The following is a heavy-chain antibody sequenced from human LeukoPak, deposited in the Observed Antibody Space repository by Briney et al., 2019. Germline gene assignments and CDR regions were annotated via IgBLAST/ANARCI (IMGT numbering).Heavy chain of an antibody. V-gene: IGHV1-2*02. CDR3: ARDRDDYATILDY. D-gene: IGHD4-17*01. CDR2: INPNSGGT. Sequence: ASVKVSCKASGYTFTGYYMHWVRQAPGQGLEWMGWINPNSGGTNYAQKFQGRVTMTRDTSISTAYMELSRLRSDDTAVYYRARDRDDYATILDYWGQGTLVTVSS. J-gene: IGHJ4*02. CDR1: GYTFTGYY.